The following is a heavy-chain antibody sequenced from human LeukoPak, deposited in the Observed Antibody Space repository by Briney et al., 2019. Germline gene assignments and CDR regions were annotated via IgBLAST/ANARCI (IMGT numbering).Heavy chain of an antibody. D-gene: IGHD7-27*01. J-gene: IGHJ2*01. V-gene: IGHV4-59*01. CDR1: GGSISSYY. CDR3: ARVPLTGARLNWCLDL. CDR2: VYYSGTT. Sequence: SETLSLTCTVAGGSISSYYWSWIRQPPGKGLEWIGYVYYSGTTKYNPSLKSRVTISVDTSKNQFSLKVKSVTAADTALYYCARVPLTGARLNWCLDLGRRGTLVTVSS.